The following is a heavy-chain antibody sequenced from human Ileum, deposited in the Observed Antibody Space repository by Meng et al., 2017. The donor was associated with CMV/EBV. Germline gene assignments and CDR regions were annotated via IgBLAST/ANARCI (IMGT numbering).Heavy chain of an antibody. CDR2: INQSGST. D-gene: IGHD2-21*02. Sequence: QVQLQQWGAELLKPSETLSLTCAVYSEAFNGYYWSWIRQPPGKGLEWIGEINQSGSTTYNPSLKSRVTMSVDTYRKQFSLKLTSVTAADSAMYYCARGDYQRILFVVTPTPYFDYWSQGTLVTVSS. CDR1: SEAFNGYY. CDR3: ARGDYQRILFVVTPTPYFDY. J-gene: IGHJ4*02. V-gene: IGHV4-34*02.